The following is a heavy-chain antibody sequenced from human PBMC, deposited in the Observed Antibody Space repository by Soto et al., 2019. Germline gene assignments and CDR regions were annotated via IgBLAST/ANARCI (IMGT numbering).Heavy chain of an antibody. Sequence: SLTCAVYGGSFSGYYWSWIRQPPVKGLEWIGEINHSGSTNYNPSLKSRVTISVNASNNLFSLKLSYVTAADTAVYYCARGGAEAGPFDYWGQGTQVTVSS. CDR2: INHSGST. CDR1: GGSFSGYY. V-gene: IGHV4-34*01. D-gene: IGHD6-19*01. J-gene: IGHJ4*02. CDR3: ARGGAEAGPFDY.